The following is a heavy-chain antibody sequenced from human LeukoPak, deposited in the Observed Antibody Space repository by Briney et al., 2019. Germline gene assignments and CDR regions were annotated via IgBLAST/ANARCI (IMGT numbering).Heavy chain of an antibody. CDR3: AKSGQWLVQFSWFDP. V-gene: IGHV3-23*01. CDR1: GFTFSSYA. J-gene: IGHJ5*02. Sequence: PGGSLRLSCAASGFTFSSYAMSWVRQAPGKGLEWVSAISGSGGSTYYADSVKGQFTISRDNSKNTLYLQMNSLRAEDTAVYYCAKSGQWLVQFSWFDPWGQGTLVTVSS. D-gene: IGHD6-19*01. CDR2: ISGSGGST.